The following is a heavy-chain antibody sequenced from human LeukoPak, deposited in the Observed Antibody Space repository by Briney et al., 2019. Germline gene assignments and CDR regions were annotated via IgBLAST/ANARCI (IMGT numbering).Heavy chain of an antibody. J-gene: IGHJ4*02. Sequence: PGGSLRLSCAASGFTFSSYAMSWVRQAPGKGLEWVAFIRYDGSNKYYADSVKGRFTISRDNSKNTLYLQMNSLRAEDTAVYYCAKIETIAVAVNRDYWGQGTLVTVSS. V-gene: IGHV3-30*02. D-gene: IGHD6-19*01. CDR1: GFTFSSYA. CDR3: AKIETIAVAVNRDY. CDR2: IRYDGSNK.